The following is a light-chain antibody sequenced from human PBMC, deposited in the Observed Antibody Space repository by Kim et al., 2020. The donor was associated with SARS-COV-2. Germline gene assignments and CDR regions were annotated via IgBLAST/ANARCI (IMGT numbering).Light chain of an antibody. CDR2: DVS. J-gene: IGLJ3*02. Sequence: QSALTQPPSVSGSPGQSITISCTGTSTLVGNYNYVPWYQQHPDKAPKLIIYDVSYRPSGVSTRFSGSKSGNTASLTISGLQAADEADYYCPSYTGGNTVVFGGGTQLTVL. CDR3: PSYTGGNTVV. CDR1: STLVGNYNY. V-gene: IGLV2-14*03.